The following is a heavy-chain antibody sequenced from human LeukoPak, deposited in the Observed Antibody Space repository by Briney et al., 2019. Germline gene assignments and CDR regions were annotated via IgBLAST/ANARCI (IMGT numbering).Heavy chain of an antibody. CDR1: RYTFTGYY. V-gene: IGHV1-2*02. CDR3: ARDRAAQKNDY. CDR2: IDPNSGGT. J-gene: IGHJ4*02. Sequence: VASVKVSCKASRYTFTGYYMHWVRQAPGQGLEWMGWIDPNSGGTYYAQKFQGRVTMTRDIFISTAYMELSRLRSDDTAVYYCARDRAAQKNDYWGQGTLVTVSS. D-gene: IGHD3-10*01.